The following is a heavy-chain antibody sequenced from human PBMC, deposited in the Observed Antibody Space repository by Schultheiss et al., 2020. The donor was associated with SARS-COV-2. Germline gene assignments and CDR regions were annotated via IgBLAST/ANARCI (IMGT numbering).Heavy chain of an antibody. D-gene: IGHD6-19*01. CDR3: ARGAVAEA. Sequence: GGSLRLSCAASGFTFSSTWMTWVRQAPGKGLEWVANIKQDGSEKYYVDSVKGRFTISRDNAKNSLYLQMNSLRAEDTAVYYCARGAVAEAWGQGTLVTVSS. J-gene: IGHJ5*02. CDR1: GFTFSSTW. CDR2: IKQDGSEK. V-gene: IGHV3-7*01.